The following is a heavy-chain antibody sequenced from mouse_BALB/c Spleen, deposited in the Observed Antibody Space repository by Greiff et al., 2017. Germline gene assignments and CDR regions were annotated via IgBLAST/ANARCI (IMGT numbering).Heavy chain of an antibody. CDR1: GFSLTSYG. D-gene: IGHD3-1*01. CDR3: ARDRAARATFFAY. CDR2: IWAGGST. V-gene: IGHV2-9*02. Sequence: QVQLKESGPGLVAPSQSLSITCTVSGFSLTSYGVHWVRQPPGKGLEWLGVIWAGGSTNYNSALMSRLSISKDNSKSQVFLKMNSLQTDDTAMYYCARDRAARATFFAYWGQGTLVTVSA. J-gene: IGHJ3*01.